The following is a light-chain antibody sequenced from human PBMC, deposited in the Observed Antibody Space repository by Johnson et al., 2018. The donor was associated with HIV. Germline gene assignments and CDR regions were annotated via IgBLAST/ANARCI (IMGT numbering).Light chain of an antibody. Sequence: QSVLTQPPSVSAAPGQKVTISCSGSSSNIGNNYVSWYQHLPGRAPKLLIYDNNKRPSGIPDRFSGSKSGTSATLGITGLQTGDEADYYCGTVDSSRSSVLYVVGTGTEVTVL. CDR2: DNN. CDR3: GTVDSSRSSVLYV. CDR1: SSNIGNNY. V-gene: IGLV1-51*01. J-gene: IGLJ1*01.